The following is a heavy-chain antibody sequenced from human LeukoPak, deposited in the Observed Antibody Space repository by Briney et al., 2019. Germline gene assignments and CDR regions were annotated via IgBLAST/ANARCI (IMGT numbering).Heavy chain of an antibody. D-gene: IGHD1-1*01. Sequence: GASVKVSCKAPGYTFTSYGISWVRQAPGQGLEWMGWISAYNGNTNYAQKLQGRVTMTTDTSTSTAYMELRSLRSDDTAVYYCAREAGTTGYYYGMDVWGQGTTVTVSS. CDR3: AREAGTTGYYYGMDV. V-gene: IGHV1-18*01. CDR1: GYTFTSYG. CDR2: ISAYNGNT. J-gene: IGHJ6*02.